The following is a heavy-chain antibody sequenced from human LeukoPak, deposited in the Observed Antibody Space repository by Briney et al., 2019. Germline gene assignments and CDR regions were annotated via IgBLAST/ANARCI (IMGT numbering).Heavy chain of an antibody. J-gene: IGHJ4*02. CDR1: GGTFSSYA. D-gene: IGHD3-22*01. Sequence: SVKVSFKASGGTFSSYAISWVRQAPGQGLEWMGRIIPILGIANYAQKFQGRVTITADKSTSTAYMEPSSLRSEDTAVYYCARDPTVYDSSGYSHPYYFDYWGQGTLVTVSS. V-gene: IGHV1-69*04. CDR2: IIPILGIA. CDR3: ARDPTVYDSSGYSHPYYFDY.